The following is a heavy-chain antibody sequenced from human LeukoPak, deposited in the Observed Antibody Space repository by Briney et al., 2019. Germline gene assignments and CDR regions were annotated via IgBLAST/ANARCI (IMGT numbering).Heavy chain of an antibody. J-gene: IGHJ5*02. Sequence: GESLKISCKGSGYSFTSYWIGWVRQMPGKGLEWMGIIYPGDSETRYSPSFQGQVTISADKSISTAYLQWSSLKASDTAMYYCATTRDGITGTFNWFGPWGQGTLVTVSS. CDR1: GYSFTSYW. CDR3: ATTRDGITGTFNWFGP. D-gene: IGHD1-20*01. CDR2: IYPGDSET. V-gene: IGHV5-51*01.